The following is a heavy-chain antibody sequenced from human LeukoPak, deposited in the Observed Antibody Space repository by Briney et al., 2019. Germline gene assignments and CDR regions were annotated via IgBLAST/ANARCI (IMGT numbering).Heavy chain of an antibody. CDR1: GFTFGRSW. CDR2: INQDGHVI. Sequence: PGGSLRLSCAASGFTFGRSWMSWVRQAPGKGLEWVANINQDGHVIFDMGYLRGRFTISRDNAKNSLYLQMSSLRAEDTAVYYCARIRDSSNWGTDYWGQGTLVTVS. D-gene: IGHD3-22*01. V-gene: IGHV3-7*01. J-gene: IGHJ4*02. CDR3: ARIRDSSNWGTDY.